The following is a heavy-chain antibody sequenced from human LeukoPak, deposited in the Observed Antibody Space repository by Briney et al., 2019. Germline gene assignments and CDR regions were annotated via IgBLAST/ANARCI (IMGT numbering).Heavy chain of an antibody. CDR3: TTRSGDFWSGFVN. CDR1: GNSLSELS. CDR2: FDPEEAKM. J-gene: IGHJ4*02. Sequence: VASVKVSCKVSGNSLSELSIQWVRQAPGRGLACMGGFDPEEAKMVYAQNFQGRVTMTEDTSTQTAYMELSGLTSDDTAVYYCTTRSGDFWSGFVNWGQGTLVTVSS. V-gene: IGHV1-24*01. D-gene: IGHD3-3*01.